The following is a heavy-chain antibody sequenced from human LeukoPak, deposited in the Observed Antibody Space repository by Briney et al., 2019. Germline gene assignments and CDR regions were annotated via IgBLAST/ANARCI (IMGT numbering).Heavy chain of an antibody. CDR1: GYTLTELS. Sequence: GASVKVSCKVSGYTLTELSMHWVRQAPGKGLEWMGGFDPEDGETIYAQKFQGRVTMTEDTSTDTAYMELSSLRSEDTAVYYCATLAYSGGWYDVPYGNWFDPWGQGTLVTVSS. V-gene: IGHV1-24*01. D-gene: IGHD6-19*01. CDR3: ATLAYSGGWYDVPYGNWFDP. CDR2: FDPEDGET. J-gene: IGHJ5*02.